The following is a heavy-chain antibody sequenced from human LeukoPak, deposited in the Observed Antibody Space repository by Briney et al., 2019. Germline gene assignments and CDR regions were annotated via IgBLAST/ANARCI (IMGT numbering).Heavy chain of an antibody. J-gene: IGHJ4*02. D-gene: IGHD5-18*01. Sequence: GGSLRLSCAASGFTFSSYSMNWVRQAPGKGLEWVSSISSSSSYIYYADSVKGRFTISRDNAKNSLYLQMNSLRAEDTAVYYCARDGRLWLREYYFDYWGQGTLVTVSS. CDR1: GFTFSSYS. CDR2: ISSSSSYI. V-gene: IGHV3-21*01. CDR3: ARDGRLWLREYYFDY.